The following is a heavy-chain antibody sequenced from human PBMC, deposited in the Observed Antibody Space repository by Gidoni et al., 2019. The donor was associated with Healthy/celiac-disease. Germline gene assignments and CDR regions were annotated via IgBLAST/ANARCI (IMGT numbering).Heavy chain of an antibody. D-gene: IGHD6-13*01. CDR3: AHFDKGLSSSWSRQEQFDY. Sequence: QITLKESGPTLVKPTQTLTLTCTFSGFSLSTSGVGVGWIRQPPGKALEWLALIYWDDDKRYSPSLKSRLTITKDTSKNQVVLTMTNMDPVDTATYYCAHFDKGLSSSWSRQEQFDYWGQGTLVTVSS. J-gene: IGHJ4*02. CDR1: GFSLSTSGVG. V-gene: IGHV2-5*02. CDR2: IYWDDDK.